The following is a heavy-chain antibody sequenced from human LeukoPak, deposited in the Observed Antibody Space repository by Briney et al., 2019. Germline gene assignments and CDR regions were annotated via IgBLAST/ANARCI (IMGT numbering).Heavy chain of an antibody. CDR1: GFTFSSYE. V-gene: IGHV3-48*03. D-gene: IGHD7-27*01. CDR3: GRGHWGLDY. CDR2: IDKSGGTT. Sequence: GGSLRLSCAASGFTFSSYEMNWVRQAPGKGLEWVAFIDKSGGTTYYADSVKGRFTISRDNAKSSLYLEMNSLRAEDTAVYYCGRGHWGLDYWGQGTLVTVSS. J-gene: IGHJ4*02.